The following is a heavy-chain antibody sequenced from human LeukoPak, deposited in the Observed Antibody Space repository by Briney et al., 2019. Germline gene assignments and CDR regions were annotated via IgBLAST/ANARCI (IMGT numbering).Heavy chain of an antibody. D-gene: IGHD3-22*01. Sequence: GESLKISCKGSGYSFTSYWIGWVRQMPGKGLEWMGIIYPGDSDTRYSPSFQGQVTISAGKSISTAYLQWSSLKASDTAMYYCARPRYYDSSGYYYFDYWGQGTLVTVSS. CDR3: ARPRYYDSSGYYYFDY. CDR2: IYPGDSDT. J-gene: IGHJ4*02. V-gene: IGHV5-51*01. CDR1: GYSFTSYW.